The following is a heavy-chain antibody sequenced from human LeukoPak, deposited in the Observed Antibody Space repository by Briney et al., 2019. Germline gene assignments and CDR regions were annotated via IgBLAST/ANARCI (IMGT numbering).Heavy chain of an antibody. CDR3: ARVYGDYSDAFDI. CDR2: IYYSGST. CDR1: GCSISSYY. Sequence: PSETLSLTCTVSGCSISSYYWSWIRQPPGKGLEWIGYIYYSGSTNYNPSLKSRVTISVDTSKNQFSLKLSSVTAADTAVYYCARVYGDYSDAFDIWGQGTMVTVSS. V-gene: IGHV4-59*01. D-gene: IGHD4-17*01. J-gene: IGHJ3*02.